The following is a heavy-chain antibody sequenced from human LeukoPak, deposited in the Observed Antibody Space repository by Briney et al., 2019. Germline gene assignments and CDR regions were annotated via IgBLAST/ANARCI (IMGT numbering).Heavy chain of an antibody. Sequence: VASVKVSCKASGYTFTGYYMHWVRQAPGQGLEWMGWISAYNGNTNYAQKLQGRVTMTTDTSTSTAYMELRSLRSDDTAVYYCARVQLRIAVAGRLDYWGQGTLVTVSS. J-gene: IGHJ4*02. CDR2: ISAYNGNT. D-gene: IGHD6-19*01. V-gene: IGHV1-18*04. CDR1: GYTFTGYY. CDR3: ARVQLRIAVAGRLDY.